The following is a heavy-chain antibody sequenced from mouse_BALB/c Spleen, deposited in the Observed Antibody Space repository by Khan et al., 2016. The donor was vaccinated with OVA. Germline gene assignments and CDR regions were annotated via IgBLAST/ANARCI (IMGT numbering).Heavy chain of an antibody. Sequence: QVQLQQSGPELKKPGETVQISCKASGFTFTNYGMNWVKQAPGNGLKWMGWINTYTGEPTFADDFKGRFAFSLETSASTAYLQINSLKNEDTATYVCARVGYNGTMDCWGQGTSVTVSS. CDR1: GFTFTNYG. J-gene: IGHJ4*01. CDR3: ARVGYNGTMDC. V-gene: IGHV9-3-1*01. D-gene: IGHD2-14*01. CDR2: INTYTGEP.